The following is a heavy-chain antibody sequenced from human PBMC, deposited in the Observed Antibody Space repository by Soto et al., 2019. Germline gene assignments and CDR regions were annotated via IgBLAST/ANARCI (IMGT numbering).Heavy chain of an antibody. CDR2: IYWDDDK. CDR3: AHDYGDYGGDYYFDY. V-gene: IGHV2-5*02. J-gene: IGHJ4*02. Sequence: QITLKESGPTLVKPTQTLTLTCTFSGFSLITSGVWVGWISQPPGKALDWLALIYWDDDKRYSPSLKSRLTITKDTSKNQVVLTMTNMDPVDTATYYCAHDYGDYGGDYYFDYCGQGTLVTVSS. CDR1: GFSLITSGVW. D-gene: IGHD4-17*01.